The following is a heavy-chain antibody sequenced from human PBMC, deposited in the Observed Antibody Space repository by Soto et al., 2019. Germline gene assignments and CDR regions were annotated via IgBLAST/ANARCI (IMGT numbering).Heavy chain of an antibody. CDR1: GITFSDYY. J-gene: IGHJ6*02. CDR2: ISSSGHYT. V-gene: IGHV3-11*05. Sequence: QVQLVESGGGLVKPGGSLRLSCAASGITFSDYYMSWIRQAPGKGLEWVSYISSSGHYTEHAVSVRGRLTTSRDNARNSLYLQMNSLRVEDTAVYFCAREIDGMDVWGQGPKVTVSS. CDR3: AREIDGMDV.